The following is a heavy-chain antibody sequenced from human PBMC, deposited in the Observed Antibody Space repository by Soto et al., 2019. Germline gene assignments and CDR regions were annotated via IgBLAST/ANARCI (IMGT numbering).Heavy chain of an antibody. V-gene: IGHV1-18*01. Sequence: QVQLVQSASEVMKTGASVKVSCKASGYTFIRYGITWVRQAPGQRLEWMGGISPYNDQTIYAQKLQGRVTMTADTSTRTVYMLFMSLKSVDTAVYYCARGGYYENVWGKLSHYGLDVWGQGTSVTVSS. CDR3: ARGGYYENVWGKLSHYGLDV. CDR2: ISPYNDQT. CDR1: GYTFIRYG. D-gene: IGHD3-16*01. J-gene: IGHJ6*02.